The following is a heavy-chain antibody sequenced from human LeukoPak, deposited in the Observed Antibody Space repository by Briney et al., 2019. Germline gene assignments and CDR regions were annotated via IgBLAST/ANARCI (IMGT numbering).Heavy chain of an antibody. V-gene: IGHV1-46*01. CDR2: INPSGGST. D-gene: IGHD3-3*02. Sequence: ASVKVSCKASGYTFTSYYMHWVRQAPGQGLEWMGIINPSGGSTSYAQKFQGRVTMTRDMSTSTVYMELSSLRSEDTAVYYCARSAIFGVVSHPNDYWGQGTLVTVSP. CDR3: ARSAIFGVVSHPNDY. J-gene: IGHJ4*02. CDR1: GYTFTSYY.